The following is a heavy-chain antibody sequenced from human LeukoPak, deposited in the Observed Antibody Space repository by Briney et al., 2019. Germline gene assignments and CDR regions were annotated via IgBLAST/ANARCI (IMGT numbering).Heavy chain of an antibody. J-gene: IGHJ4*02. D-gene: IGHD6-13*01. CDR1: GFTFSSYA. CDR3: AKSFRAAAGMFGDY. V-gene: IGHV3-23*01. CDR2: ISGSGGST. Sequence: PGGSLRLSCAASGFTFSSYAMSWVRQAPGKGLEWVSAISGSGGSTYYADSVKGRFTISRDNSKNTLHLQMNSLRAEDTAVYYCAKSFRAAAGMFGDYWGQGTLVTVSS.